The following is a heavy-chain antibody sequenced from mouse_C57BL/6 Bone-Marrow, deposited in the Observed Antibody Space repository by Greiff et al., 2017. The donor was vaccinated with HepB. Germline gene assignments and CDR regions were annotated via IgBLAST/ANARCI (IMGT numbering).Heavy chain of an antibody. CDR1: GYTFTSYG. J-gene: IGHJ4*01. CDR2: IYPRSGNT. Sequence: VQLQQSGAELARPGASVKLSCKASGYTFTSYGISWVKQRTGQGLEWIGEIYPRSGNTYYNEKFKGKATLTADKSSSTAYMELRSLTSEDSAVYFCASHLLLRFYAMDYGGQGTSVTVSS. D-gene: IGHD1-1*01. CDR3: ASHLLLRFYAMDY. V-gene: IGHV1-81*01.